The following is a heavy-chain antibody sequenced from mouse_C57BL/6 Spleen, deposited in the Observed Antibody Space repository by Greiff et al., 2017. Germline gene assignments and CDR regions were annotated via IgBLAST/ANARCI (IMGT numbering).Heavy chain of an antibody. CDR2: ISYDGSN. D-gene: IGHD1-1*01. J-gene: IGHJ1*03. CDR3: ARWIYYGSSYGYFDV. Sequence: VQLKQSGPGLVKPSQSLSLTCSVTGYSITSGYYWNWIRQFPGNKLEWMGYISYDGSNNYNPSLKNRISITRDTSKNQFFLKLNSVTTEDTATYYCARWIYYGSSYGYFDVWGTGTTVTVSS. V-gene: IGHV3-6*01. CDR1: GYSITSGYY.